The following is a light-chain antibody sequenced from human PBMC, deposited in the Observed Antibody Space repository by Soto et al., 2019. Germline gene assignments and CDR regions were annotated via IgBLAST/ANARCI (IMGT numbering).Light chain of an antibody. CDR2: DTY. CDR3: QQYKDWRT. CDR1: EYIDNK. J-gene: IGKJ1*01. Sequence: VMTQSPATLSMSPGERATLSCRASEYIDNKLPWYQQRPGQAPRLLIYDTYKRATGIPARFSGSGSGTGFTLTISGLQSEDFGVYYCQQYKDWRTFGQGTNVDVK. V-gene: IGKV3-15*01.